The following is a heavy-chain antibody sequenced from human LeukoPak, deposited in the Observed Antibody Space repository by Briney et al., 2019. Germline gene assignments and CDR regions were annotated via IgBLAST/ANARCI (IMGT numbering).Heavy chain of an antibody. CDR1: GFTFSSYA. CDR2: ISGSGGNT. J-gene: IGHJ3*02. V-gene: IGHV3-23*01. D-gene: IGHD3-10*01. CDR3: ARGRHNSGSFDAFDI. Sequence: GGSLRLSCATSGFTFSSYAMSWVRQAPGKGLEWVSSISGSGGNTYYADSVKGRFTISRDNAKNSLYLQMNRLRVEETAVYYCARGRHNSGSFDAFDIWGQGTMVTVSS.